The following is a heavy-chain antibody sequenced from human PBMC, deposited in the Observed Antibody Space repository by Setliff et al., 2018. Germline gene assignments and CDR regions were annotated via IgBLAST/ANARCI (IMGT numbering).Heavy chain of an antibody. V-gene: IGHV4-59*08. CDR3: ARGQAGNYYYYMDV. J-gene: IGHJ6*03. CDR2: ISDSGST. CDR1: GGSINSYY. Sequence: PSETLSLTCTVSGGSINSYYWSWIRQPPGKGLEWIAYISDSGSTNYNPSLKSRVTISLDTSKNQFSLKLSSVTAADTAVYYCARGQAGNYYYYMDVWGKGTTVTVSS.